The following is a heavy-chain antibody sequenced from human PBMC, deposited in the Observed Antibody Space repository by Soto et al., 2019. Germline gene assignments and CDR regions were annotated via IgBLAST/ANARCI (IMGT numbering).Heavy chain of an antibody. V-gene: IGHV4-34*01. CDR1: GGSFSGYY. Sequence: SETLSLTCAVYGGSFSGYYWSWIRQPPGKGLEWIGEINHSGSTNYNPSLKSRVTISVDTSKNQFSLKLSSVTAADTAVYYCQLGDYDILTGRPYYFDYWGQGTLVTVSS. D-gene: IGHD3-9*01. CDR3: QLGDYDILTGRPYYFDY. CDR2: INHSGST. J-gene: IGHJ4*02.